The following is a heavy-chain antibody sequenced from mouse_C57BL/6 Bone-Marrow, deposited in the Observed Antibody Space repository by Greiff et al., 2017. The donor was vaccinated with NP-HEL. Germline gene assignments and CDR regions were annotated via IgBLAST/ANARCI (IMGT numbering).Heavy chain of an antibody. CDR1: GYTFTSYW. D-gene: IGHD2-1*01. Sequence: QVQLKQSGAELVKPGASVKLSCKASGYTFTSYWMHWVKQRPGQGLEWIGIIHPNSGSTNYNEKFKSKATLTVDKSSSTAYMQLSSLTSEDSAVYYCARFYYSWFAYWGQGTLVTVSA. V-gene: IGHV1-64*01. J-gene: IGHJ3*01. CDR2: IHPNSGST. CDR3: ARFYYSWFAY.